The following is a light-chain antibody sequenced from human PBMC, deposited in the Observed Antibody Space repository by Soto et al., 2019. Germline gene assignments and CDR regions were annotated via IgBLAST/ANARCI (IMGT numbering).Light chain of an antibody. J-gene: IGKJ5*01. CDR1: QSVSSSY. Sequence: EIGLSMSAGAVSLPPGERATLSCRASQSVSSSYLAWYQQKPGQAPRLLIHDASTRATGIPARFSGSGSGTEFILTICSVESEGIAIKSAVQPFVWPTFSQRARLAIK. V-gene: IGKV3-20*01. CDR3: VQPFVWPT. CDR2: DAS.